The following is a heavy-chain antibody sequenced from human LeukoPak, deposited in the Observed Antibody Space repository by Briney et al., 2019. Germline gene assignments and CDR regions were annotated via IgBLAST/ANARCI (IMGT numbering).Heavy chain of an antibody. CDR3: AKDSGYENTYYFDY. Sequence: PGGSLRLSXAASGFTFSSYGMHWVRQAPGKGLEWVAFIRYDGSNKYYADSVKGRFTISRDNSKNTLYLQMNSLRAEDTAVYYCAKDSGYENTYYFDYWGQGTLVTVSS. CDR2: IRYDGSNK. V-gene: IGHV3-30*02. CDR1: GFTFSSYG. D-gene: IGHD5-12*01. J-gene: IGHJ4*02.